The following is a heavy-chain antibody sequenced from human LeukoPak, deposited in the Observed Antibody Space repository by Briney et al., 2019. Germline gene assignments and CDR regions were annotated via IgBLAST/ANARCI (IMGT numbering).Heavy chain of an antibody. V-gene: IGHV4-30-2*01. CDR3: ARGGGDYALNY. Sequence: PSETLSLTCTVSSGSISSGGSPWSWIRQPPEKGLEWIGYIYHSGSTYYNPSLKSRVTISVDGSKNQFSLKLGSVTAADTAVYYCARGGGDYALNYWGQGTLVTVSS. CDR1: SGSISSGGSP. CDR2: IYHSGST. J-gene: IGHJ4*02. D-gene: IGHD4-17*01.